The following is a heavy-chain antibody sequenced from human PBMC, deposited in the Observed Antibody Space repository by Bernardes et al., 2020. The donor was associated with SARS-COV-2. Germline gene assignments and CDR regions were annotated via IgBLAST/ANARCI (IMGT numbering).Heavy chain of an antibody. D-gene: IGHD2-15*01. CDR1: GFTFSNYA. CDR3: AIPPALCSGGRCSYYSMDV. J-gene: IGHJ6*02. CDR2: ISDSGGTT. V-gene: IGHV3-23*01. Sequence: GGSLRLSCEASGFTFSNYAMSWVRQAPGKGLEWVSVISDSGGTTYYADSVEGRFTISRDNSKNTVYLQMNSLRAEDSAEYYCAIPPALCSGGRCSYYSMDVWGQGTTVTVSS.